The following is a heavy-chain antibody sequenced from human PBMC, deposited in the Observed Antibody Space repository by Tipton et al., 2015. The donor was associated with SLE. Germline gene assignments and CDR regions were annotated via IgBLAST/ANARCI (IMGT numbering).Heavy chain of an antibody. CDR3: ARMRGGYNAHH. CDR1: GYSISSGYY. D-gene: IGHD5-24*01. Sequence: TLSLTCAVSGYSISSGYYWGWIRQPPGKGLEWIGYISYSGSTNYNPSVRSRVSISLDTSKNQFSLKVKSVTTADTAVYYCARMRGGYNAHHWGQGILVTVSS. V-gene: IGHV4-61*01. J-gene: IGHJ5*02. CDR2: ISYSGST.